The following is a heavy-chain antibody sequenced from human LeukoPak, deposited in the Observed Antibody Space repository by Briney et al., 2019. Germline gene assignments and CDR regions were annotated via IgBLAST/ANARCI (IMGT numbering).Heavy chain of an antibody. V-gene: IGHV4-39*07. CDR2: IYYRVTT. CDR3: ARNEYSSAEYLQH. J-gene: IGHJ1*01. CDR1: GDSMSGTSHF. Sequence: SDTLSLTCSVSGDSMSGTSHFWDWIRQPPGKGREWIGSIYYRVTTYYNPSLKSRVTISVDTSKNEFSLKLSSVTAADPAVYYCARNEYSSAEYLQHWAQGTLVTVSS. D-gene: IGHD6-6*01.